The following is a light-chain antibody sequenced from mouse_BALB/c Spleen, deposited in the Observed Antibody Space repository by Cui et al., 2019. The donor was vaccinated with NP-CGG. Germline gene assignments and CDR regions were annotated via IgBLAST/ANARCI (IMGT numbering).Light chain of an antibody. Sequence: QAVVTQELALTTSPGETVTLTCRSSTGAVTTSNHANWVQEKPDHLFTGLIGGTNNRAPGVPARFSGSLIGDKAALTITGAQTEDEAIYFCALWYSNHWVFGGGTKLTVL. J-gene: IGLJ1*01. V-gene: IGLV1*01. CDR2: GTN. CDR1: TGAVTTSNH. CDR3: ALWYSNHWV.